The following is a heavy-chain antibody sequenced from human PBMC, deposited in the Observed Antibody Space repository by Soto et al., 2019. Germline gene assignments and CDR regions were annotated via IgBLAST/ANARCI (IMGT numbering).Heavy chain of an antibody. Sequence: PGGCLRLCCAASGFTFSTYSMNGVRQDPGKGLEWVSSISSSSSYIYYADSVTGRFTISRDNAKNSLYLQMNSLRAEDTAVYYCARDPRLQLLQDYYYGLDVWGQATTVTVSS. CDR1: GFTFSTYS. CDR3: ARDPRLQLLQDYYYGLDV. V-gene: IGHV3-21*01. CDR2: ISSSSSYI. J-gene: IGHJ6*02. D-gene: IGHD2-2*01.